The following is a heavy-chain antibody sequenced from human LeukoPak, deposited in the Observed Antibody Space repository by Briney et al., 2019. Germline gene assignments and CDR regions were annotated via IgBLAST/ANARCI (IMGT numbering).Heavy chain of an antibody. V-gene: IGHV1-69*04. CDR3: AREAQWLANFDY. Sequence: ASVKVSCKASGGTFSSYAISWVRQAPGQGLEWMGRIIPILGIANYAQKFQGGVTITADKSTSTAYMELSSLRSEDTAVYYCAREAQWLANFDYWGQGTLVTVSS. D-gene: IGHD6-19*01. CDR1: GGTFSSYA. CDR2: IIPILGIA. J-gene: IGHJ4*02.